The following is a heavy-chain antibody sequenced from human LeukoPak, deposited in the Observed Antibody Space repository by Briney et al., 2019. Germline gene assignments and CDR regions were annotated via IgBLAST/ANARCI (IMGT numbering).Heavy chain of an antibody. CDR1: GFTLSSDA. D-gene: IGHD2-15*01. V-gene: IGHV3-23*01. J-gene: IGHJ4*02. Sequence: GGSLRLSCIGTGFTLSSDAMGWVRQAPGKGLEWVSGISGSGGSTYYADSVKGRFTISRDNSKNTLYLQMNSLRVEDTAVYYCAKDRGRTWVQVANWGQGTLVTVSS. CDR3: AKDRGRTWVQVAN. CDR2: ISGSGGST.